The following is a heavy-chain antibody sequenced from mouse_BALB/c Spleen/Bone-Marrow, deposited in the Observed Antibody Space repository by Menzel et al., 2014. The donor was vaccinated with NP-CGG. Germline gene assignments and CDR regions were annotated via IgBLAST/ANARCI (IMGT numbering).Heavy chain of an antibody. V-gene: IGHV14-3*02. CDR1: GFNIKDTY. Sequence: EVKVVESGAELVKPGASVKLSCTASGFNIKDTYMHWVKQRPEQGLEWIGRIVPANGNTKYDPKFQGKATITADTSSSTAYLQLSSLTSEDTAVYYCARWGKLGRGYFDVWGAGTTVTVSS. CDR2: IVPANGNT. CDR3: ARWGKLGRGYFDV. D-gene: IGHD4-1*01. J-gene: IGHJ1*01.